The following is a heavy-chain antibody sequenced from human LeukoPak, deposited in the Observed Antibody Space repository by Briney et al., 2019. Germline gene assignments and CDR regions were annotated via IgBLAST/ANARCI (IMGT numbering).Heavy chain of an antibody. V-gene: IGHV1-2*02. Sequence: ASVKVSCKASGYTFTGYYMHWVRQAPGQGLEWMGWINPNSGGTNYAQKFQGRVTMTRDTSISTAYMELSRLRSDDTAVYYCAATVTTPYNWFDPWGQGTLVTVSS. D-gene: IGHD4-17*01. CDR1: GYTFTGYY. J-gene: IGHJ5*02. CDR3: AATVTTPYNWFDP. CDR2: INPNSGGT.